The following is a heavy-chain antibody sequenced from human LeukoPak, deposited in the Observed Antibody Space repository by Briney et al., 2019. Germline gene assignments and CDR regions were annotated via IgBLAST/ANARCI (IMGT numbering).Heavy chain of an antibody. D-gene: IGHD4-23*01. J-gene: IGHJ4*02. CDR2: ISYDGSYK. V-gene: IGHV3-30*03. Sequence: GGSLRLSCAASGFTFSSYWMHWVRQAPGKGLEWEAVISYDGSYKSYAHSVKGRFTISRDNSKNTLYLQMNSLTTEDTAVYYCARGAHKWDDYGGFFDFWGQGTLVTVSS. CDR3: ARGAHKWDDYGGFFDF. CDR1: GFTFSSYW.